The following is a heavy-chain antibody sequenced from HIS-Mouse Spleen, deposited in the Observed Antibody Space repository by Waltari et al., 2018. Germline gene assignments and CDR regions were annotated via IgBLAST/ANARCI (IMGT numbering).Heavy chain of an antibody. V-gene: IGHV4-39*01. CDR1: GGSISSSSYY. Sequence: QLQLQESGPGLVKPSETLSLTCTVSGGSISSSSYYWGWVRPPPGKGLEWIGSIYYSGSTYYNPSLKSRVTISVDTSKNQFSLKLSSVTAADTAVYYCARGRGTGAFDIWGQGTMVTVSS. D-gene: IGHD2-8*02. CDR2: IYYSGST. J-gene: IGHJ3*02. CDR3: ARGRGTGAFDI.